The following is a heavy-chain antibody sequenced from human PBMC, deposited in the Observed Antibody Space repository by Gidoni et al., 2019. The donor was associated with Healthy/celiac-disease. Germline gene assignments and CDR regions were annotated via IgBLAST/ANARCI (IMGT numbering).Heavy chain of an antibody. CDR3: ARGRGEYGDLVYFDY. Sequence: WVRQAPGKGLEWVAVIWYDGSNKYYADSVKGRFTISRDNSKNTLYLQMNSLRAEDTAVYYCARGRGEYGDLVYFDYWGQGTLVTVSS. V-gene: IGHV3-33*01. D-gene: IGHD4-17*01. CDR2: IWYDGSNK. J-gene: IGHJ4*02.